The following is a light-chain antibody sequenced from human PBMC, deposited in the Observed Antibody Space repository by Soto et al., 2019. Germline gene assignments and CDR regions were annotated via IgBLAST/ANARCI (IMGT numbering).Light chain of an antibody. CDR3: SAWDDSLVVV. Sequence: QSVLTQPPSASWTPGQTVTITCSGSNSNIGSNSVNWFQHLPGAVPKLLIFSNNQRPSGVPDRFSGSKSGTSASLAISGLQTEDESDYYCSAWDDSLVVVFGGGTKVTVL. J-gene: IGLJ2*01. CDR2: SNN. CDR1: NSNIGSNS. V-gene: IGLV1-44*01.